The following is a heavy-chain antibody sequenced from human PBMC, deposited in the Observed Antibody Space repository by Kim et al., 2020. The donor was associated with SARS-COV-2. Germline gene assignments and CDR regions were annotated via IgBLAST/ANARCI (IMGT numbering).Heavy chain of an antibody. Sequence: GGSLRLSCAASGFTFSSYAMSWVRQAPGKGLEWVSAISGSGGSTYYADSVKGRFTISRDNSKNTLYLQMNSLRTEDTAVYYCAKDLSRRADSVDYAGQYWGQGTLVTVSS. CDR1: GFTFSSYA. V-gene: IGHV3-23*01. J-gene: IGHJ4*02. D-gene: IGHD4-17*01. CDR3: AKDLSRRADSVDYAGQY. CDR2: ISGSGGST.